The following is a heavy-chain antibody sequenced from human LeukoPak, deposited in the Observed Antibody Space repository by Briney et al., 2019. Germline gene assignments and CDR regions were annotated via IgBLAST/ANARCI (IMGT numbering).Heavy chain of an antibody. CDR2: IYYSGST. V-gene: IGHV4-59*01. D-gene: IGHD3-10*01. CDR1: GGSISSYY. CDR3: ARETYGSGPNYYYYGMDV. Sequence: LETLSLTCTVSGGSISSYYWSWIRQPPGKGLEWTGYIYYSGSTNYNPSLKSRVAISVDTSKNQFSLKLSSVTAADTAVYYCARETYGSGPNYYYYGMDVWGQGTTVTVSS. J-gene: IGHJ6*02.